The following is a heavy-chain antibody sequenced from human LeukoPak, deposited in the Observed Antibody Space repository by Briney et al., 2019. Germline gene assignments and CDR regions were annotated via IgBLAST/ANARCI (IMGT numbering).Heavy chain of an antibody. Sequence: PGGSLRLSCAASGFTFSSYAMSWVRQAPGKGLEWVSSISPSSTYIYYADSVKGRFTISRDNSKNTLYLQMNSLRAEDTAVYYCAKDPTSSSSNDYWGQGTLVTVSS. CDR3: AKDPTSSSSNDY. J-gene: IGHJ4*02. CDR1: GFTFSSYA. D-gene: IGHD6-13*01. V-gene: IGHV3-23*01. CDR2: ISPSSTYI.